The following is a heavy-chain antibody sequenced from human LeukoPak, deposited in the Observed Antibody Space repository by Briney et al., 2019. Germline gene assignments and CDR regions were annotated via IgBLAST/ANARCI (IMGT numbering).Heavy chain of an antibody. J-gene: IGHJ4*02. Sequence: SETLSLTCTVSGGSISSGSYYWSWIRQPAGKGLEWIGRIYFSGSIDYNSSLKSRVTISVDTSKNQFSLKLSSVTATDTAMYYCARGRDGYNYSFGYWGQGIQVTVSS. CDR2: IYFSGSI. CDR3: ARGRDGYNYSFGY. CDR1: GGSISSGSYY. D-gene: IGHD5-24*01. V-gene: IGHV4-61*02.